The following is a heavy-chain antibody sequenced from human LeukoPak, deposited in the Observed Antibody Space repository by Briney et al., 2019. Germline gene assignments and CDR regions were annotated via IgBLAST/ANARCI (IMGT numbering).Heavy chain of an antibody. CDR1: GFTFSSYA. V-gene: IGHV3-23*01. J-gene: IGHJ4*02. D-gene: IGHD5-18*01. CDR3: AKGGDISMGIDY. CDR2: ISGSGGST. Sequence: GGSLRLSCAASGFTFSSYAMSWVRQAPGKGLEWVSAISGSGGSTYYADSVKGRFTISRDSPKNTLNLQMNSLRAEDTAVYYCAKGGDISMGIDYWGQGTLVTVSS.